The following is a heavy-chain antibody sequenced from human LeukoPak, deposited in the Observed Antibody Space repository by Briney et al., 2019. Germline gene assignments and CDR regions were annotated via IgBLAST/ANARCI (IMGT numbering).Heavy chain of an antibody. CDR2: INHSGST. J-gene: IGHJ4*02. CDR3: ARVGIVGATGPFRY. CDR1: GGSFSGYY. D-gene: IGHD1-26*01. Sequence: SETLSLTCAVYGGSFSGYYWSWIRQPPGKGLEWIGEINHSGSTNYNPSLKSRVTISVDTSKNQFSLKLSSVTAADTAVYYCARVGIVGATGPFRYWGQGTLVTVSS. V-gene: IGHV4-34*01.